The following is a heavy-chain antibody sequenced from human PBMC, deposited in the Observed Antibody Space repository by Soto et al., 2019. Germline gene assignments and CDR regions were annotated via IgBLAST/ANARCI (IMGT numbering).Heavy chain of an antibody. CDR1: GFTFSSYA. D-gene: IGHD6-6*01. Sequence: EVQLLESGGGLVQPGGSLRLSCAASGFTFSSYAMSWVRQAPGKGLEWVSAISGSGGSTYYADSVKGRFTISRDNSKNTLYLQMNSLRAEDTAVYNCAKCGRSSSSWVWYFDLWGRGSLVTVSS. CDR3: AKCGRSSSSWVWYFDL. CDR2: ISGSGGST. J-gene: IGHJ2*01. V-gene: IGHV3-23*01.